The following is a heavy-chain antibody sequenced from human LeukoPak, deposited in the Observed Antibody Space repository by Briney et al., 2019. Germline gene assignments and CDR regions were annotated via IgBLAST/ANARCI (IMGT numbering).Heavy chain of an antibody. D-gene: IGHD1-26*01. J-gene: IGHJ4*02. CDR2: IYYSGST. V-gene: IGHV4-59*08. CDR1: GGSISSYY. CDR3: ARPSLGATPWDY. Sequence: SETLSLTCTVSGGSISSYYWSWIRQPPGKGLEWIGYIYYSGSTNYNPSLKSRVTISVDTSKNQFSLKLSSVTAADTAVYYCARPSLGATPWDYWGQGTLVTVSS.